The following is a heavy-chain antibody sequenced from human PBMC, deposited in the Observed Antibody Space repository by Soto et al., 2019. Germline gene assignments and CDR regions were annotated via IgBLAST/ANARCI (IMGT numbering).Heavy chain of an antibody. V-gene: IGHV4-34*01. J-gene: IGHJ4*02. Sequence: SETLSLTCAVYGGSFSGYYWSWIRQPPGKGLEWIGEINHSGSTNYNPSLKSRVTISVDTSKNQFSLKLSSVTAADTAVYYCARAGRGYSYGFIGYWGQGTLVTVSS. D-gene: IGHD5-18*01. CDR1: GGSFSGYY. CDR3: ARAGRGYSYGFIGY. CDR2: INHSGST.